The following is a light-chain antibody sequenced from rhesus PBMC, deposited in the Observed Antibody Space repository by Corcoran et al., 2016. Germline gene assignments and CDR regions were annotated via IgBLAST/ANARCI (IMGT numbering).Light chain of an antibody. CDR2: KAS. J-gene: IGKJ3*01. V-gene: IGKV1-21*01. CDR3: QQFNSAPFT. Sequence: DIQMTQSPSSLSASVGDRVTITCRASQGISSWLAWYQQKPGKAPKLLIYKASSLQRVVPSRFSGSGTGTDFTLTISSLQPEDFATYCCQQFNSAPFTFGPGTKLDIK. CDR1: QGISSW.